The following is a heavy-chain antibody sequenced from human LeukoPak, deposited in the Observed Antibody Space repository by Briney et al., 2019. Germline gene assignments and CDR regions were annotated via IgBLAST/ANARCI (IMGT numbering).Heavy chain of an antibody. CDR2: IFHTGST. Sequence: SETLSLTCAVSGYSISTGYFWGWIRQSPGQGLEWIGSIFHTGSTSYNPSLKSRVTLSVDTSKNEFSLKLTSVTAADTAIYYCASPRGTYIDYWGQGTLVIVPS. CDR1: GYSISTGYF. D-gene: IGHD3-16*01. CDR3: ASPRGTYIDY. V-gene: IGHV4-38-2*01. J-gene: IGHJ4*02.